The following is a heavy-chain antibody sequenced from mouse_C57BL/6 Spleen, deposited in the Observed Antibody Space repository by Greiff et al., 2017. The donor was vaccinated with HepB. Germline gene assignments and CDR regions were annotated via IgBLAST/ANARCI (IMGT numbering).Heavy chain of an antibody. Sequence: EVKLQESGPELVKPGASVKIPCKASGYTFTDYNMDWVKQSHGKSLEWIGDINPNNGGTIYNQKFKGKATLTVDKSSSTAYMELRSLTSEDTAVYYCARGGGYYYYYAMDYWGQGTSVTVSS. CDR2: INPNNGGT. CDR1: GYTFTDYN. D-gene: IGHD2-3*01. J-gene: IGHJ4*01. V-gene: IGHV1-18*01. CDR3: ARGGGYYYYYAMDY.